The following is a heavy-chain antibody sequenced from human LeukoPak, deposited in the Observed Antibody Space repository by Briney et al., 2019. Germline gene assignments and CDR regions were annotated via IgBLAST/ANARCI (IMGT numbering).Heavy chain of an antibody. V-gene: IGHV3-33*01. Sequence: GGSLRLSCAASGFTFSSYGMHWVRQAPGKGLEWVAVIWYDGSNKYYADSVKGRFTISRDNSKNTLYLQMNSLRAEDTAVYYCARDGGWIVGATYFDYWGQGTLVTVSS. D-gene: IGHD1-26*01. CDR2: IWYDGSNK. J-gene: IGHJ4*02. CDR3: ARDGGWIVGATYFDY. CDR1: GFTFSSYG.